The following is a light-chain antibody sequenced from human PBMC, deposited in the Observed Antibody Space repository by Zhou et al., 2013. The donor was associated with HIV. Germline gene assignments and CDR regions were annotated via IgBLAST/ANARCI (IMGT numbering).Light chain of an antibody. J-gene: IGLJ2*01. V-gene: IGLV3-1*01. CDR3: QAWDSSVV. CDR2: QDS. CDR1: KLGDKY. Sequence: SYELTQPPSVSVSPGQTASITCSGDKLGDKYACWYQQKPGQSPVLVIYQDSKRPSGIPERFSGSNSGNTATLTISGTQAMDEADYYCQAWDSSVVFGGGYQADRP.